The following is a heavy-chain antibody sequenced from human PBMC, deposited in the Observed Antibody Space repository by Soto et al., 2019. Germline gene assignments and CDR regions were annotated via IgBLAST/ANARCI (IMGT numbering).Heavy chain of an antibody. CDR2: IDSHGSYT. CDR3: VRDEFGLGIDY. CDR1: GVTFSSYW. D-gene: IGHD1-26*01. J-gene: IGHJ4*02. Sequence: GVSLRLSCAASGVTFSSYWMHWVRQTPEKGLVWVSHIDSHGSYTTYADSVKGRFTISRDNAKNTLYLQMNSLRAEDTAVYYCVRDEFGLGIDYWGLGTLVTVSS. V-gene: IGHV3-74*01.